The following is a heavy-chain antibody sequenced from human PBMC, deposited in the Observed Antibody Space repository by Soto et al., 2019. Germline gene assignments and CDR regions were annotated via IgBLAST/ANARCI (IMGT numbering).Heavy chain of an antibody. CDR1: GFTFSSYG. CDR3: ARDTEQWLVLSRWLAFDI. V-gene: IGHV3-33*01. CDR2: IWYDGSNK. D-gene: IGHD6-19*01. J-gene: IGHJ3*02. Sequence: GGSLRLSCSASGFTFSSYGMHWVRQAPGKGLEWVAVIWYDGSNKYYADSVKGRFTISRDNSKNTLYLQMNSLRAEDTAVYYCARDTEQWLVLSRWLAFDIWGQGTMVTVSS.